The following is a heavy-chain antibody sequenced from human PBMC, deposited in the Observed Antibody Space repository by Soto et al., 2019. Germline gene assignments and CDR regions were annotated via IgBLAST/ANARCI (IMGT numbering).Heavy chain of an antibody. J-gene: IGHJ5*02. CDR1: RFNFSTYA. CDR2: LSGSGGTT. V-gene: IGHV3-23*01. CDR3: AKRGVDTAMVKSDWFDP. D-gene: IGHD5-18*01. Sequence: GSLRLSCAASRFNFSTYAVNSVRQAPGKGLAWSSGLSGSGGTTYYADSVKGRFTISRDNSKNTLYLQMNSLRAEDTAVYYCAKRGVDTAMVKSDWFDPWGQGTLVTVS.